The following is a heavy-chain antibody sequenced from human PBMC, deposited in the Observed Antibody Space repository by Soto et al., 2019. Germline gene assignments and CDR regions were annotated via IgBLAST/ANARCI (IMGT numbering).Heavy chain of an antibody. CDR1: GYSISSGYY. CDR3: ARVLGGSFYYFDS. V-gene: IGHV4-38-2*01. CDR2: IHYLGST. D-gene: IGHD1-26*01. J-gene: IGHJ4*01. Sequence: PSDTLSLTCAVSGYSISSGYYWGWIRQPPGKGLEWIASIHYLGSTYQNPSLKRRVNISVDTSKNQFSLKFSSVTAADTAVYYCARVLGGSFYYFDSWGHGTLVTVSS.